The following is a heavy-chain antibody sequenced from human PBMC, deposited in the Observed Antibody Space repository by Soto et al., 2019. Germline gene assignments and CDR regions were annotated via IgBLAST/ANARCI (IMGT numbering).Heavy chain of an antibody. CDR3: AKDRDYYYDYSGNDY. D-gene: IGHD3-22*01. CDR2: ISYDGSQK. J-gene: IGHJ4*02. CDR1: GFTFRNFA. Sequence: PGGSLRLSCAASGFTFRNFAMHWVRQAPGKGLEWVSVISYDGSQKYYADSVKGRFTISRDNSKNTLYLQMNSLRIEDTAVYYCAKDRDYYYDYSGNDYWGQGTLVTVSS. V-gene: IGHV3-30*04.